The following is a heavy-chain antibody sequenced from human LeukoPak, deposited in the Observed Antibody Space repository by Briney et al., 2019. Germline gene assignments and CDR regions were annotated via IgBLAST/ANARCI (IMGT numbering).Heavy chain of an antibody. CDR3: ARGGYCSGGSCYSDAFDI. J-gene: IGHJ3*02. Sequence: PSETLSLTCAVYGGSFSGYYWSWIRQPPGKGREGMGEINHSGSTNYNPSPKSRVTISVDASKNQFSLKLSSVTAADTAVYYCARGGYCSGGSCYSDAFDIWGQGTMVTVSS. CDR1: GGSFSGYY. V-gene: IGHV4-34*01. CDR2: INHSGST. D-gene: IGHD2-15*01.